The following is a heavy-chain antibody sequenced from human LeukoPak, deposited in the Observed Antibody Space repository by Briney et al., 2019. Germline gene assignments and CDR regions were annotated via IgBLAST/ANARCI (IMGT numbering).Heavy chain of an antibody. J-gene: IGHJ4*02. CDR3: ARRNNVAAAVDF. CDR2: IYNRGST. Sequence: SETLSLTCTVSGGSISSYYWSWIRQPPGKGLEYTGYIYNRGSTNNNPSLKSRVTISVDTSKNQFSLKLSSVAAADTAVYYCARRNNVAAAVDFWGQGTLVTVSS. D-gene: IGHD6-13*01. V-gene: IGHV4-59*08. CDR1: GGSISSYY.